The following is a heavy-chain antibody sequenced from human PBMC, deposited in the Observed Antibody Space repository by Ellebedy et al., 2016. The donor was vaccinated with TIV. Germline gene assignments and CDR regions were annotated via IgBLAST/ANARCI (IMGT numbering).Heavy chain of an antibody. CDR2: ISGSGGST. J-gene: IGHJ4*02. V-gene: IGHV3-23*01. CDR1: GFTFSSYA. CDR3: AKGLFYDSSGPDDY. Sequence: PGGSLRLSCAASGFTFSSYAMSRVRQAPGKGLEWVSAISGSGGSTYYADSVKGRFTISRDNSKNTLYLQMNSLRAEDTAVYYCAKGLFYDSSGPDDYWGQGTLVTVSS. D-gene: IGHD3-22*01.